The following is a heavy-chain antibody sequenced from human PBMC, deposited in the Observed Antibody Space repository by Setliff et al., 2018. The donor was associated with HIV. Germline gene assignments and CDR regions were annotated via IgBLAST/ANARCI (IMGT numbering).Heavy chain of an antibody. CDR3: ATLKMATIYRDFDY. Sequence: SETLSLTCAVYGGSLSGYYWSWIRQPPGKGLEWIGEFNHSGSTNCNPSLKSRVSISVDTSKNQFSLKLSSVTAADTAVYYCATLKMATIYRDFDYWGQGTLVTVSS. CDR1: GGSLSGYY. D-gene: IGHD5-12*01. V-gene: IGHV4-34*01. J-gene: IGHJ4*02. CDR2: FNHSGST.